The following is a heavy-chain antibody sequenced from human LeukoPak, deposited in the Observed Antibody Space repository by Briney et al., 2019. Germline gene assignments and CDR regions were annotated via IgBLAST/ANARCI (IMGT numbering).Heavy chain of an antibody. CDR1: GGSISSGSYY. Sequence: SETLSLTCTVSGGSISSGSYYWGWIRQPPGKGLELIGTIYYSGSTYYNPSLKSRGTISVDTSKNHFSLKLSSVTAADTAVYHCARHRTRWGGSGIAASIDYWGQGTLVTVSS. D-gene: IGHD6-13*01. J-gene: IGHJ4*02. CDR3: ARHRTRWGGSGIAASIDY. CDR2: IYYSGST. V-gene: IGHV4-39*01.